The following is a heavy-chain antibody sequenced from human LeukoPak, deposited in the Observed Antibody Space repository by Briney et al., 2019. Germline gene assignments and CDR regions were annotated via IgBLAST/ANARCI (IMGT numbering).Heavy chain of an antibody. V-gene: IGHV6-1*01. CDR2: SYYRSKWYN. CDR1: GDSVSSNSAA. D-gene: IGHD6-13*01. Sequence: SQTLSLTCAISGDSVSSNSAAWNWIRQSPSRGLEWLGRSYYRSKWYNDYAVSVKGRIAINPDTSKNQFSLQLNSVTPEDTAVYYCARAKGRSPLFDYWGQGTLVTVSS. CDR3: ARAKGRSPLFDY. J-gene: IGHJ4*02.